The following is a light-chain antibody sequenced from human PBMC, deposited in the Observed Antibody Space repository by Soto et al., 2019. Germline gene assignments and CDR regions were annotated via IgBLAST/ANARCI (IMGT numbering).Light chain of an antibody. J-gene: IGKJ1*01. CDR1: QSISNW. CDR2: KAS. Sequence: DIQMTQSPSTLSASVGDRVTITCRASQSISNWLAWYQQKPGKAPKLLIYKASNLESGVPSRFNGSGSGTDFTLTISSLQPDDFASYYCQQYNTYWPFGQGAKVDIK. V-gene: IGKV1-5*03. CDR3: QQYNTYWP.